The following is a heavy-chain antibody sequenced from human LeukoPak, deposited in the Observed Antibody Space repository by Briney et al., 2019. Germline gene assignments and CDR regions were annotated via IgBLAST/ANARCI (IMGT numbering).Heavy chain of an antibody. Sequence: PGRSLRLSCSASGFTFGDYGLTWVRQAPGKGLEWIGFIRIQGYGGTTEYAAYVKGRFTVSRDDFKSIAYLQMNSLKTEDTAVYYCARSGPHYHDSSTYDYWGQGALVTVSS. CDR2: IRIQGYGGTT. J-gene: IGHJ4*02. CDR1: GFTFGDYG. V-gene: IGHV3-49*04. D-gene: IGHD3-22*01. CDR3: ARSGPHYHDSSTYDY.